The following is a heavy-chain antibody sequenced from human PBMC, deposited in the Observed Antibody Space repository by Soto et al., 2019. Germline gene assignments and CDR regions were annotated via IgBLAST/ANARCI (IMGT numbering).Heavy chain of an antibody. J-gene: IGHJ5*02. CDR3: ARAFGSTMPSLS. V-gene: IGHV4-59*01. CDR1: GGPISSYY. CDR2: IYYTGST. D-gene: IGHD3-16*02. Sequence: PSETLSLTCTVSGGPISSYYWNWIRQPPGKGLEWIGYIYYTGSTNYNPSLKSRVTISVDTSKNQFSLKLSSVTAADTAVYYCARAFGSTMPSLSWGQGTLVTVSS.